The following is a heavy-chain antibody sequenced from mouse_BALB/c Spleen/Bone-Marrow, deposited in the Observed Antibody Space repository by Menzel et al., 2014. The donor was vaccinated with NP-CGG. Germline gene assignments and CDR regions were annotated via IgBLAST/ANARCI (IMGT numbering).Heavy chain of an antibody. Sequence: EVKLMESGGGLVKPGGSLKLSCAASGFTFSSYAMSWVRQSPEKRLEWVAEISSGGSYTYYPDTVTGRFTISRDNAKNTLYLEMSSLRSEDTAMYYCARERYDGQMDYWGQGTSVTVSS. CDR3: ARERYDGQMDY. D-gene: IGHD2-12*01. CDR2: ISSGGSYT. V-gene: IGHV5-9-4*01. J-gene: IGHJ4*01. CDR1: GFTFSSYA.